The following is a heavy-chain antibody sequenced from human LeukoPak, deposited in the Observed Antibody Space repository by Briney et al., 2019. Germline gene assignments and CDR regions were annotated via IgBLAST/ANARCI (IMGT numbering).Heavy chain of an antibody. V-gene: IGHV3-11*04. D-gene: IGHD4-17*01. CDR1: GFTVSSNY. CDR2: ISSSGSTI. CDR3: ARDGRDYGVS. J-gene: IGHJ5*02. Sequence: GGSLRLSCAASGFTVSSNYMSWVRQAPGKGLEWVSYISSSGSTIYYADSVKGRFTIFRDNAKNSLYLQMNSLRAEDTAVYYCARDGRDYGVSWGQGTLVTVSS.